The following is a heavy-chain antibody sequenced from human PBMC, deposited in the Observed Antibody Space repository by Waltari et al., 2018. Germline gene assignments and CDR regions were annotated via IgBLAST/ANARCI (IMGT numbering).Heavy chain of an antibody. CDR2: IRYDGSNK. CDR3: AKGDPRGYLIVAFDY. D-gene: IGHD3-22*01. J-gene: IGHJ4*02. Sequence: QVQLVESGGGVVQPGGSLRLSCAASGFTFSSSGMHWVRQAPGKGLEWVAFIRYDGSNKYYADSVKGRFTISRDNSKNTLYLQMNSLRAEDTAVYYCAKGDPRGYLIVAFDYWGQGTLVTVSS. V-gene: IGHV3-30*02. CDR1: GFTFSSSG.